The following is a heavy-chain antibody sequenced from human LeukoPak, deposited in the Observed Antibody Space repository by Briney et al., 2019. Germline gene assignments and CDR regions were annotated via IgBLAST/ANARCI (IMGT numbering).Heavy chain of an antibody. J-gene: IGHJ4*02. CDR1: GGAISMYY. CDR2: IYTSGST. D-gene: IGHD2-2*01. Sequence: PETLSLTRTLSGGAISMYYWSWIREPARKGLEWIGRIYTSGSTNYNPPLKSRVTISVDKSNNQFSLKLSSVTAADTAVYYCARGQYCSSTSCYFSFDYWGQGTLVTVSS. V-gene: IGHV4-4*07. CDR3: ARGQYCSSTSCYFSFDY.